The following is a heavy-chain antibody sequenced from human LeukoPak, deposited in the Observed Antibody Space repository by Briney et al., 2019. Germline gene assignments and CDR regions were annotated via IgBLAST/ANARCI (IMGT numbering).Heavy chain of an antibody. CDR2: SRHSGST. V-gene: IGHV4-59*01. Sequence: PSETLSLTCTVSGASISINSWSWLRQSPGKGLEWIGCSRHSGSTRYNPSLKSRVSMSLDMPTNQVSLTVDSVTAADTARYYCARTRMYFDASGYPEELFDSWGQGILVTVSS. CDR3: ARTRMYFDASGYPEELFDS. J-gene: IGHJ5*01. D-gene: IGHD3-22*01. CDR1: GASISINS.